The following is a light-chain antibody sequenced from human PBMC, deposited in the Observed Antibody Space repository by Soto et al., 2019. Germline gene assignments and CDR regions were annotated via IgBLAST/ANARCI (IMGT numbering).Light chain of an antibody. V-gene: IGKV3-20*01. CDR1: QSVSSSY. J-gene: IGKJ1*01. Sequence: EIVLTQSPGTLSLSPGERATLSCRASQSVSSSYLAWYQQKPGQAPRLLIYGASSRATGIPDRFSGSGSGTDFTLTISRLEPEDFAVYYCQVLPGTFGQGTKVDIK. CDR2: GAS. CDR3: QVLPGT.